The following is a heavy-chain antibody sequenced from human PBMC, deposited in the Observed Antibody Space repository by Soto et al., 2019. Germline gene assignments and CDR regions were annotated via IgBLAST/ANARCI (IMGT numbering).Heavy chain of an antibody. J-gene: IGHJ5*02. D-gene: IGHD6-13*01. CDR1: GYTFTSYG. Sequence: ASVKVSCKASGYTFTSYGIHWVRQAPGQRLEWMGWINAANGDTKYSPKFQGRVTITRDTSASTAYMELSSLRSEDTAVYYCVRRVVSATGIDCFDPWGQGTLVTVSS. CDR2: INAANGDT. V-gene: IGHV1-3*01. CDR3: VRRVVSATGIDCFDP.